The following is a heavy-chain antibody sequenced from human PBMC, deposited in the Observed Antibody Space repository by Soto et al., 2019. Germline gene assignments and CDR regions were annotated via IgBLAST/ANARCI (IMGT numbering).Heavy chain of an antibody. CDR1: GFTFDDYA. D-gene: IGHD6-19*01. CDR3: AKSDGSGWTHFDY. CDR2: ISWNSGSI. J-gene: IGHJ4*02. V-gene: IGHV3-9*01. Sequence: EVQLVESGGGLVQPGRSLRLSCAASGFTFDDYAMHWVRQAPGKGLEWVSGISWNSGSIGYADSVKGRFTISRDNAKNSLYMQMNSRRAEDTALYYCAKSDGSGWTHFDYWGQGTLVTVSS.